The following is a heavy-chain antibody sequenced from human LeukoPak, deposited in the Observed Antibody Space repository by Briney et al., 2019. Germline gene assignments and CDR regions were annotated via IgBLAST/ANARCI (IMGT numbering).Heavy chain of an antibody. V-gene: IGHV4-4*07. CDR3: ARGYYDSRRYLLFDS. CDR2: IYTSGST. CDR1: GGSISSYS. D-gene: IGHD3-22*01. Sequence: PSETLSLTCTVSGGSISSYSWSWIRQPAGKGLEWIGRIYTSGSTNYNPSLKSRVTMSVDTSKNQFSLKLSSVTAADTAVYYCARGYYDSRRYLLFDSWGQGTLVTVSS. J-gene: IGHJ4*02.